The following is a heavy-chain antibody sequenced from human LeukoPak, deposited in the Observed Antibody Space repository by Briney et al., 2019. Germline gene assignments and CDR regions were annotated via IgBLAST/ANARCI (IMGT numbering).Heavy chain of an antibody. J-gene: IGHJ4*02. CDR1: GFSFSNYW. Sequence: GESLKISCKGSGFSFSNYWIGWVRQMPGEGLEWMGIIYAGGSDTRYSPSFQGQVTISADKSISTDYLQWSSLQASATAMYYCARHYGGGYCSGGSCYSSFDYWGQGTLVTVSS. CDR3: ARHYGGGYCSGGSCYSSFDY. V-gene: IGHV5-51*01. CDR2: IYAGGSDT. D-gene: IGHD2-15*01.